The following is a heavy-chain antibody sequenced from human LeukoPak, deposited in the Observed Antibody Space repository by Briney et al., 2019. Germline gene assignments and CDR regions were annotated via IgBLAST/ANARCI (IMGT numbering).Heavy chain of an antibody. Sequence: GGSLRLSCAASGFTFSSYWMHWVRQAPGKGLVWVSRINSDGSSTSYAGSVKGRFTISRDNAKNTLYLQMNSLRAEDTAVYYCARASSWYGAFDIWGQGTMVTVSS. J-gene: IGHJ3*02. V-gene: IGHV3-74*01. CDR3: ARASSWYGAFDI. D-gene: IGHD6-13*01. CDR1: GFTFSSYW. CDR2: INSDGSST.